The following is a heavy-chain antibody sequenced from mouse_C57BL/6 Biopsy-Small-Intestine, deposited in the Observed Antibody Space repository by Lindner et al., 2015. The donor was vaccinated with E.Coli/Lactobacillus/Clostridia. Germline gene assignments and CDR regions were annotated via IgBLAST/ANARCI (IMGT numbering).Heavy chain of an antibody. CDR3: VRDRSDSSGYPYAMDY. CDR1: GFTFNSYA. V-gene: IGHV10-3*01. J-gene: IGHJ4*01. Sequence: VQLQESGGGLVQPKGSLKLSCAASGFTFNSYAMHWVRQAPGKGSEWVARIRSKSSNFATYYADSVKDRFTISRDDSQSMLYLQMNNLKTEDTAMYYCVRDRSDSSGYPYAMDYWGQGTSVTVSS. CDR2: IRSKSSNFAT. D-gene: IGHD3-2*02.